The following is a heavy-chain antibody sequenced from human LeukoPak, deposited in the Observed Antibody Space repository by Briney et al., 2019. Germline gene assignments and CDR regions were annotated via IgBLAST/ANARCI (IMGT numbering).Heavy chain of an antibody. CDR3: AREGFPPGVLH. Sequence: GGSLRLSCEASGFTFSTYWMSWVRQAPGKGPECVANIKPDGSDKYYVDSMKGRFTISRDNAKNSLYLQMNNLGAEDTAVYYCAREGFPPGVLHWGQGTLVTVSS. D-gene: IGHD2-2*01. CDR2: IKPDGSDK. CDR1: GFTFSTYW. V-gene: IGHV3-7*01. J-gene: IGHJ1*01.